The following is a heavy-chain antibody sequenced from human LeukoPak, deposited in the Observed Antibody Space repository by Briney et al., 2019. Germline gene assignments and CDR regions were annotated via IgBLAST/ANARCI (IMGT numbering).Heavy chain of an antibody. V-gene: IGHV4-34*01. CDR1: GGSFSGYY. Sequence: SETLSLTCAVYGGSFSGYYWSWIRQPPGKGLEWIGEINHSGSTNYNPSLKSRVTISVDTSKNQFSLKLSPVTAADTAVYYCARVAYGDLYYFDYWGQGTLVTVSS. CDR3: ARVAYGDLYYFDY. CDR2: INHSGST. J-gene: IGHJ4*02. D-gene: IGHD4-17*01.